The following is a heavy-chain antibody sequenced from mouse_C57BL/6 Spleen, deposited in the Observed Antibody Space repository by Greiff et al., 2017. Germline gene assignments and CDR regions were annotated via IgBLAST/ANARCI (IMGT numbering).Heavy chain of an antibody. CDR1: GYAFSSYW. J-gene: IGHJ4*01. D-gene: IGHD2-1*01. CDR2: IYPGDGDT. V-gene: IGHV1-80*01. Sequence: VQRVESGAELVKPGASVKISCKASGYAFSSYWMNWVKQRPGKGLEWIGQIYPGDGDTNYNGKFKGKATLTADKSSSTAYMQLSSLTSEDSAVYFCAGYYGNLYAMDYWGQGTSVTVSS. CDR3: AGYYGNLYAMDY.